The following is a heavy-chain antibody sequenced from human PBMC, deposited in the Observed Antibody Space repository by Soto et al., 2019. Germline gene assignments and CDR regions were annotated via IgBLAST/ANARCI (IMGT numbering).Heavy chain of an antibody. V-gene: IGHV4-39*02. CDR2: IYYSGST. CDR1: GGSISSSSYY. J-gene: IGHJ4*02. Sequence: PSETLSLTCTVSGGSISSSSYYWGWIRQPPGKGLEWIGSIYYSGSTYYNPSLKSRITINPDTSKNQFSLQLNSVTPEDTAVYNCERESVRQQLAYYFDYWGQGTLVTVSS. CDR3: ERESVRQQLAYYFDY. D-gene: IGHD6-13*01.